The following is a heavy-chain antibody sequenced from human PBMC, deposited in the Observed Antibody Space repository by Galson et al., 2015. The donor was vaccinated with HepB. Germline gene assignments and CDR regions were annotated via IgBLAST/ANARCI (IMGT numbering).Heavy chain of an antibody. CDR2: INTNTGNP. CDR1: GYTFTSYA. CDR3: ARDIVVVPAAMPTYYYYYMDV. Sequence: SVKVSCKASGYTFTSYAMNWVRQAPGQGLEWMGWINTNTGNPTYAQGFTGRFVFSLDTSVSTAYLQISSLKAEDTAVYYCARDIVVVPAAMPTYYYYYMDVWGKGTTVTVSS. V-gene: IGHV7-4-1*02. D-gene: IGHD2-2*01. J-gene: IGHJ6*03.